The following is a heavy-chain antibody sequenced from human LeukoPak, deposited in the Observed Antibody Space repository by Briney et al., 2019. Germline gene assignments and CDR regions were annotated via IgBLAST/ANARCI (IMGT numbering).Heavy chain of an antibody. CDR1: GFTFSSYG. J-gene: IGHJ4*02. CDR3: AREGGWTTGIFDY. Sequence: PGGSLRLSCAVSGFTFSSYGMHWVRQAPGKGLEWVAVIWYDGSNKYYADSVKGRFTISRDNSKNTLYLQMNSLRAEDTAVYYCAREGGWTTGIFDYWGQGTLVTVSS. CDR2: IWYDGSNK. D-gene: IGHD6-19*01. V-gene: IGHV3-33*01.